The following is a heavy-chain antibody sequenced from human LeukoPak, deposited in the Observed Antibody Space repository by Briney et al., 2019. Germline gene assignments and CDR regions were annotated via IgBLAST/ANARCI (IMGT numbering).Heavy chain of an antibody. CDR1: GDSISSSFYY. J-gene: IGHJ4*02. V-gene: IGHV4-39*07. Sequence: SEALSLTCTVSGDSISSSFYYWGWIRQPPGKGLEWFGSIYYGGCTHYNPSLKSRATIFLDTSKNQFSLRLTSVTAADTALYFCARESFEEPGTMDHWGQGTLVSVSS. D-gene: IGHD4/OR15-4a*01. CDR2: IYYGGCT. CDR3: ARESFEEPGTMDH.